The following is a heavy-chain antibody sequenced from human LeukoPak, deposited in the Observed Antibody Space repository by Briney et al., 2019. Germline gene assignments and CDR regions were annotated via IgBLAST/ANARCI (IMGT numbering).Heavy chain of an antibody. J-gene: IGHJ6*03. Sequence: PGGSLRLSCAASGFTFSNAWMSWVRQAPGKGLEWVGRIKSKTDGGTTDYAAPVKGRFTISRDDSKNTLYLQMNSLKTEDTAVYYCTALITMVRGVIGRGLDYYYMDVWGKGTTVTISS. CDR1: GFTFSNAW. V-gene: IGHV3-15*01. CDR3: TALITMVRGVIGRGLDYYYMDV. CDR2: IKSKTDGGTT. D-gene: IGHD3-10*01.